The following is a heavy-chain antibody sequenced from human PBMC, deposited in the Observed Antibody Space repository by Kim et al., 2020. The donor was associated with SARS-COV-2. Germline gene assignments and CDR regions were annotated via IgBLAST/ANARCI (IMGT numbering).Heavy chain of an antibody. D-gene: IGHD5-12*01. Sequence: ASVKVSCKASGYTFTSYGISWVRQAPGQGLEWMGWISAYNGNTNYAQKLQGRVTMTTDTSTSTAYMELRSLRSDDTAVYYCARVGLGIVDTIIHVGFGWFGPWGPATLVTVSA. CDR2: ISAYNGNT. V-gene: IGHV1-18*01. CDR1: GYTFTSYG. CDR3: ARVGLGIVDTIIHVGFGWFGP. J-gene: IGHJ5*02.